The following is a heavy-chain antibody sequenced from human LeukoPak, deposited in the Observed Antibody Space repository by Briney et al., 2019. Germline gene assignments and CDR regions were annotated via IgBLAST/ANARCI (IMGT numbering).Heavy chain of an antibody. D-gene: IGHD6-19*01. V-gene: IGHV3-48*04. CDR3: AREVSSGWSPLYDAFDI. CDR2: ISQSSSTI. CDR1: GFTFSIYS. Sequence: GGSLRLSCAASGFTFSIYSMNWVRQAPGKGLEWVSYISQSSSTIYYADSVKGRFTISRDNAKNSLYLQMNSLRAEDTAVYYCAREVSSGWSPLYDAFDIWGQGTMVTVSS. J-gene: IGHJ3*02.